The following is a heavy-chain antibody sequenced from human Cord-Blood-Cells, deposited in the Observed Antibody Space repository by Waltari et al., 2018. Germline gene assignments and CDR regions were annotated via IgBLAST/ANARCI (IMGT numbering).Heavy chain of an antibody. V-gene: IGHV3-74*01. CDR2: INSDGSST. D-gene: IGHD3-22*01. Sequence: EVQLVESGVGLVQPGGSLRLACAASGFTFSSYWMPWARQAPGKGLVWVSRINSDGSSTSYADSVKGRFTISRDNAKNTLYLQMNSLRAEDTAVYYCASYDSSGYYFDYWGQGTLVTVSS. CDR3: ASYDSSGYYFDY. J-gene: IGHJ4*02. CDR1: GFTFSSYW.